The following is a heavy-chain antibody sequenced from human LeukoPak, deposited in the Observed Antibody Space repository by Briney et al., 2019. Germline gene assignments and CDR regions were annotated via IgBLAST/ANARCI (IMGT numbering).Heavy chain of an antibody. J-gene: IGHJ5*02. CDR3: ARRFYDSSGET. CDR1: GGTFSSYA. D-gene: IGHD3-22*01. CDR2: IIPIFGIA. Sequence: SVKVSCKASGGTFSSYAISWVRQAPGQGLEWMGRIIPIFGIANYAQKFQGRVMITADKSTSTAYMELSSLRSEDTAVYYCARRFYDSSGETWGQGTLATVSS. V-gene: IGHV1-69*04.